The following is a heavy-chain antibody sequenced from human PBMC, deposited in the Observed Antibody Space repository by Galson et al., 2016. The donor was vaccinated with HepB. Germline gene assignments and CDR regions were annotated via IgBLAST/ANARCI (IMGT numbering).Heavy chain of an antibody. Sequence: SLRLSCAASGFTFSDYYMAWVRQTPGKGLDWVSYISGSSAYTIYADSVKGRFTISRDNAKNSLYLQMSSLRAEDTAEYYCARVNSATIFPNGMDVWGQGTMVTVSS. CDR3: ARVNSATIFPNGMDV. V-gene: IGHV3-11*05. D-gene: IGHD2-8*01. CDR1: GFTFSDYY. CDR2: ISGSSAYT. J-gene: IGHJ3*01.